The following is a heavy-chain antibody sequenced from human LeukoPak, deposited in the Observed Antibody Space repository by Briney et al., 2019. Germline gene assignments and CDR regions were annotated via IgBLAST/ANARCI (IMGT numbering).Heavy chain of an antibody. CDR1: GYSFTSYW. D-gene: IGHD6-13*01. Sequence: GESLKISCKGSGYSFTSYWIGWVHQMPGKGLEWMGIIYPDDSDTRYSPSFQGQVTISADKSISTAYLQWSSLKASDTAMYYCARQAHLAAATTGNYYYYMDVWGKGTTVTVSS. V-gene: IGHV5-51*07. CDR3: ARQAHLAAATTGNYYYYMDV. J-gene: IGHJ6*03. CDR2: IYPDDSDT.